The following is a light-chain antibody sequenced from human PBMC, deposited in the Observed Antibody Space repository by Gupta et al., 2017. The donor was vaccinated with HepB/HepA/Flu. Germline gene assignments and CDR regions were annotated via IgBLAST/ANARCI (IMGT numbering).Light chain of an antibody. CDR3: QQRSNWPRT. CDR2: DAS. Sequence: VLTQSPATLSLSPGERATLSCRASQSVSSYLAWYQQKPGQAPRLLIYDASNRATGIPARFSGSGSGTDFTLTISSLEPEDFAIYYCQQRSNWPRTFGEGTKVEIK. V-gene: IGKV3-11*01. CDR1: QSVSSY. J-gene: IGKJ4*01.